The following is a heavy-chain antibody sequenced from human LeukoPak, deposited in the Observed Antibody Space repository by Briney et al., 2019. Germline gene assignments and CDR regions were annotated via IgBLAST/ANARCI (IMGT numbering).Heavy chain of an antibody. CDR3: ARRASPYYDSSGGFDY. CDR1: GGSISSGGYP. Sequence: PSQTLSLTCAVSGGSISSGGYPWSWIRQPPGKGLEWIGYIYHSGSTYYNPSLKSRVTISVDRSKNQFSLKLSSVTAADTAVYYCARRASPYYDSSGGFDYWGQGTLVTVSS. D-gene: IGHD3-22*01. J-gene: IGHJ4*02. CDR2: IYHSGST. V-gene: IGHV4-30-2*01.